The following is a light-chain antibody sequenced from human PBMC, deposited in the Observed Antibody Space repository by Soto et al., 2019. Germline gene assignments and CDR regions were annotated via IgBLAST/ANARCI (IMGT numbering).Light chain of an antibody. CDR3: SSYTSSNSYV. CDR1: SSDVGGYKY. V-gene: IGLV2-14*03. J-gene: IGLJ1*01. Sequence: QSVLTQPASVSGSPGQSIAISCTGSSSDVGGYKYVSWYQQHPGKAPKLMIYDVSNRPSGVSDRFSGSKSGNTASLTISGLQSDDEADYYCSSYTSSNSYVFGTGTKVTV. CDR2: DVS.